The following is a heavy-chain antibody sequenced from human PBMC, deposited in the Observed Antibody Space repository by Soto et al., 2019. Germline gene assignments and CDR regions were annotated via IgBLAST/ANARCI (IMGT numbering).Heavy chain of an antibody. CDR1: GFTFSRYT. CDR3: ARGPLYYLDY. CDR2: ISSRSTNT. Sequence: EVQLVESGGGLVKPGGSLRLSCEDSGFTFSRYTMNWVRRAPGKGLEWVSSISSRSTNTHYADSVRGRFTISRDNAKMSLYLQMTSLRAEDTAVYDCARGPLYYLDYWGQGTLVTVSS. J-gene: IGHJ4*02. V-gene: IGHV3-21*02.